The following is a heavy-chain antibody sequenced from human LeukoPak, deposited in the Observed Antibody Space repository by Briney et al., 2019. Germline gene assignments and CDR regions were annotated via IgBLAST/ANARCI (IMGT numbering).Heavy chain of an antibody. CDR2: IYYSGST. J-gene: IGHJ4*02. Sequence: SETLSLTCTVSGGSISSYYWSWIRQPPGKGLEWIGYIYYSGSTNYNPSLKSRVTISVDTSKNQFSLKLSSVTAADTAVYYCARDGETGVFDYWGQGTLVTVSS. D-gene: IGHD7-27*01. CDR3: ARDGETGVFDY. CDR1: GGSISSYY. V-gene: IGHV4-59*12.